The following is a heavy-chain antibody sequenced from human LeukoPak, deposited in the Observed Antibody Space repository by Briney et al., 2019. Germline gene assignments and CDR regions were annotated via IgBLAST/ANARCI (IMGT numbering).Heavy chain of an antibody. Sequence: GGSLRLSCATSGFTLSNSWMHWVRQVPGKGLVWVSRNHGDGRTNYADSVKGRFTMSRDNAKNILYLQMNSLRAEDTAVYHCLREILNCGGDCLGYWGQGTLVTVSS. CDR3: LREILNCGGDCLGY. J-gene: IGHJ4*02. D-gene: IGHD2-21*02. CDR1: GFTLSNSW. V-gene: IGHV3-74*01. CDR2: NHGDGRT.